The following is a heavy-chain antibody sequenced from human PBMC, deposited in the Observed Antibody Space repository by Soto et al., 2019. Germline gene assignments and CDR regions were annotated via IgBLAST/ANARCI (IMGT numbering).Heavy chain of an antibody. J-gene: IGHJ5*02. V-gene: IGHV3-11*01. CDR1: GFTFSDYY. CDR2: ISGSGSTI. D-gene: IGHD2-2*02. CDR3: AKVSGEYCSSTSCYTWFDP. Sequence: PGGSLRLSCAASGFTFSDYYMSWFRQAPGKGLEWVSYISGSGSTIHDADSVKGRFTISRDNAKNSLYLQMNSLRAEDTAVYYCAKVSGEYCSSTSCYTWFDPWGQGTLVTVSS.